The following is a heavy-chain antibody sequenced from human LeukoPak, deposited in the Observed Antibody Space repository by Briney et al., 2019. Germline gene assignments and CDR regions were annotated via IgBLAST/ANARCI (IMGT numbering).Heavy chain of an antibody. V-gene: IGHV3-53*01. J-gene: IGHJ4*02. CDR1: GFTVSSNY. Sequence: PGGSLRLSCAASGFTVSSNYMSWVRQAPGKGLEWVSFIYSGGSTYYADSVKGRFTISRDNSKNTLYLQMNSLRAEDTAVYYCARFIAVAGFDYWGQGTLVTVSS. D-gene: IGHD6-19*01. CDR3: ARFIAVAGFDY. CDR2: IYSGGST.